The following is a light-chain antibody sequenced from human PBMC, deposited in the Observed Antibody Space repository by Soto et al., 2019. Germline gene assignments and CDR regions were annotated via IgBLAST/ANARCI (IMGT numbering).Light chain of an antibody. J-gene: IGKJ1*01. V-gene: IGKV1-5*01. CDR2: DVS. CDR1: QSISSW. Sequence: DIQLTQSPSTLSASLLDGVSIXCRASQSISSWLAWYQQKPGKAPKLLIYDVSSLESGVPSRFSGSGSGTEFTLTISSLQPDDFATYYCQQYNTFWTFGQGTKVDIK. CDR3: QQYNTFWT.